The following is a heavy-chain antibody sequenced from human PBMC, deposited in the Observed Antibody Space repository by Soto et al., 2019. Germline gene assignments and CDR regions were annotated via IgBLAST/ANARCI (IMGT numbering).Heavy chain of an antibody. D-gene: IGHD3-10*01. Sequence: QLQLQESGPGLVKPSETLSLTCTVSGGSISSSSYYWGWIRQPPGKGLEWIGSIYYSGSTYYNPSLKSRVTISVDTSKNQFSLKLSSVTAADTAVYYCARHHAGTWSSGSYYVDYWGQGTLVTVSS. J-gene: IGHJ4*02. CDR3: ARHHAGTWSSGSYYVDY. CDR1: GGSISSSSYY. CDR2: IYYSGST. V-gene: IGHV4-39*01.